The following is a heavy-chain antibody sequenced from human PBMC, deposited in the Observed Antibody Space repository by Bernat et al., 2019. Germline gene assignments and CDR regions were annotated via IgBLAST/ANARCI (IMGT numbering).Heavy chain of an antibody. V-gene: IGHV3-74*01. CDR2: ISHDARDR. CDR1: GFTFSSHV. Sequence: EVQLVESGGGLVQPGGSLRLSCAASGFTFSSHVMHWVRQPPGKGPVWISRISHDARDRNYADSVKGRFTISRDNAKNTLYLQMDSLRADDTALYYCVRDAPPGRLYYYYYGMDVWGQGTTVTVSS. CDR3: VRDAPPGRLYYYYYGMDV. J-gene: IGHJ6*02. D-gene: IGHD2-8*02.